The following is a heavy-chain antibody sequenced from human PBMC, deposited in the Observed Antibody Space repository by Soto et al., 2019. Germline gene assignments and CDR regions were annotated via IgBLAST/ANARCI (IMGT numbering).Heavy chain of an antibody. Sequence: PSETLSLTCTVSGGSISSGGYYWSWIRQHPGKGLEWIGYIYYSGSTNYSPSFQGHVTISADKSISTAYLQWSSLKASDTAMYYCARLTGVVVTAILDYYYYGMDVWGQGTTVTVSS. CDR3: ARLTGVVVTAILDYYYYGMDV. CDR1: GGSISSGGYY. J-gene: IGHJ6*02. CDR2: IYYSGST. V-gene: IGHV4-31*01. D-gene: IGHD2-21*02.